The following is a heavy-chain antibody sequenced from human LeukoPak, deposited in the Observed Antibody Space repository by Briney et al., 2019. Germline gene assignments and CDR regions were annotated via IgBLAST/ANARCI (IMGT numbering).Heavy chain of an antibody. CDR2: IYSGGST. CDR1: GFTVSGNY. J-gene: IGHJ5*02. Sequence: PGGSLRLSCAASGFTVSGNYMSWVRQAPGKGLEWVSVIYSGGSTYYADSVKGRFTISRDNSKNTLYLQMNSLRAEDTAVYYCATGWEYCSSTSCPIDPWGQGTLVTVSS. CDR3: ATGWEYCSSTSCPIDP. V-gene: IGHV3-66*02. D-gene: IGHD2-2*01.